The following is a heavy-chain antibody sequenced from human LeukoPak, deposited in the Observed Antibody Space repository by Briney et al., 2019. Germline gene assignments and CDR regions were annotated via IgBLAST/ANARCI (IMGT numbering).Heavy chain of an antibody. CDR2: IYSGGST. J-gene: IGHJ4*02. CDR3: ASGGAVYCGGDCYSASDY. V-gene: IGHV3-53*01. D-gene: IGHD2-21*02. CDR1: GFTVSSNY. Sequence: PGGSLRLSCAASGFTVSSNYMSWVRQAPGKGLEWVSVIYSGGSTYYADSVKGRFTISRDNSKNTLYFQMNSLRAEDTAVYYCASGGAVYCGGDCYSASDYWGQGTLVTVSS.